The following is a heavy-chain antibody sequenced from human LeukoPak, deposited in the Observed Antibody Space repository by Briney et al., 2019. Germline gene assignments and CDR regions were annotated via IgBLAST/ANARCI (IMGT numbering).Heavy chain of an antibody. Sequence: PGGSLRLSCAASRFTVSTNYMSWVRQAPGKGLAWVSGISWNSDSIVYADSVKGRFTISRDNAKNSLYLQMNSLRAEDTALYYCAKAGGTAKAGGPLVVYGMDVWGQGTTVTVSS. CDR1: RFTVSTNY. V-gene: IGHV3-9*01. CDR3: AKAGGTAKAGGPLVVYGMDV. D-gene: IGHD2-15*01. J-gene: IGHJ6*02. CDR2: ISWNSDSI.